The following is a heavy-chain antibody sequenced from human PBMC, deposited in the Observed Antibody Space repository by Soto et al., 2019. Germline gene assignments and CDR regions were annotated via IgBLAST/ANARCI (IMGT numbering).Heavy chain of an antibody. CDR3: ACIFSGGYGYGFYYYGMDV. Sequence: PSETLSLTCTVSGHSMSNTDYFWGWIRQTPWSDLQWIGSIYYSGSTYYNPSLKSRVTISVDTSKNQFSLKLSSVTAADTAVYYCACIFSGGYGYGFYYYGMDVWGQGTTVTVSS. V-gene: IGHV4-39*01. CDR2: IYYSGST. D-gene: IGHD5-18*01. CDR1: GHSMSNTDYF. J-gene: IGHJ6*02.